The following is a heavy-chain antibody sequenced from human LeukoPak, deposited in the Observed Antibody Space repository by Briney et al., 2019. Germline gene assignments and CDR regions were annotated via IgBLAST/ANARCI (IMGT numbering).Heavy chain of an antibody. J-gene: IGHJ4*02. V-gene: IGHV1-69*06. Sequence: GASVKVSCKASGGTFSSYAISWVRQAPGQGLEWMGGIIPIFGTANYAQKFQGRVTITADKSTSTAHMELSSLRSEDTAVYYCARVRHSSGWYYGFDYWGQGTLVTVSS. CDR3: ARVRHSSGWYYGFDY. CDR2: IIPIFGTA. D-gene: IGHD6-19*01. CDR1: GGTFSSYA.